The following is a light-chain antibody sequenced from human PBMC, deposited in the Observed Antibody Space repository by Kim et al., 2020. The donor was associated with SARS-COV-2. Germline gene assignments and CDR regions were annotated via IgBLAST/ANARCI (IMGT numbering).Light chain of an antibody. Sequence: LSPGERATLSFRASQSVNNNYLAWYQQKPGQAPRLLIYGASNRATDIPDRFSGSGSGTDFTLTINRLEPEDFVVYYCQQYGSSPQTFGQGTKLEI. CDR3: QQYGSSPQT. V-gene: IGKV3-20*01. CDR1: QSVNNNY. J-gene: IGKJ2*01. CDR2: GAS.